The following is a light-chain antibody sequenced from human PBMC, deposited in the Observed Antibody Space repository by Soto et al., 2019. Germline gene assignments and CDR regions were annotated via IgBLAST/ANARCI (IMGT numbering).Light chain of an antibody. J-gene: IGKJ1*01. CDR3: QQYYSTPQA. CDR2: WAS. CDR1: QSVLYSSNNKNY. Sequence: DIVMTQSPDSLAVSLGERATINCKSSQSVLYSSNNKNYLAWYQQKPRQPPKLLIYWASTRESGVPDRFSGSGSGTDYTLTISSVQAEDVAVYYCQQYYSTPQAFGQGTKVEIK. V-gene: IGKV4-1*01.